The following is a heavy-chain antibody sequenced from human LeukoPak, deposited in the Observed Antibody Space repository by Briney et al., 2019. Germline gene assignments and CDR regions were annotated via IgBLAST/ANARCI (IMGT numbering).Heavy chain of an antibody. Sequence: GGSLRLSCAASGFTFSSYAMSWVRQAPGKGLEWVADIKQDGSEKYYVHSVKGRFTISRQNAKNSLFLQMNSLRAEDTAVYHCARHRSGGSQDDASDIWGQGTMVTVSS. CDR1: GFTFSSYA. J-gene: IGHJ3*02. CDR3: ARHRSGGSQDDASDI. CDR2: IKQDGSEK. D-gene: IGHD2-15*01. V-gene: IGHV3-7*01.